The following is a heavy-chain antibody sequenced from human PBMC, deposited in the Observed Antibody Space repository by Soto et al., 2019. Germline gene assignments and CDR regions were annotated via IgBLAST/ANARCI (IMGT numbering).Heavy chain of an antibody. D-gene: IGHD1-1*01. CDR1: GYGFTTYG. Sequence: QVHLVQSGAEVKKPGASVKVSCKGSGYGFTTYGITWVRQAPGQGLEWMAWISAHNGNTNYAQKRQGRVTVTRDTSTSTAYMELRSLRSDDTAVYYCARGRYGDYWGQGALATVSS. CDR3: ARGRYGDY. CDR2: ISAHNGNT. V-gene: IGHV1-18*01. J-gene: IGHJ4*02.